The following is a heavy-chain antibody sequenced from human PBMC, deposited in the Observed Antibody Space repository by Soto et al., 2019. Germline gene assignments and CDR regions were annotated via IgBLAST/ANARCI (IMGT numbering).Heavy chain of an antibody. CDR2: IKQDGSEK. CDR3: ARESSLYNWNPGDY. Sequence: PGGSLRLSCAASGFTFSSYWMSWVRQAPGKGLEWVANIKQDGSEKYYVDSVKGRFTISRDNAKNSLYLQMNSLRAEDTAVYYCARESSLYNWNPGDYWGQGTLVTVSS. D-gene: IGHD1-20*01. V-gene: IGHV3-7*03. CDR1: GFTFSSYW. J-gene: IGHJ4*02.